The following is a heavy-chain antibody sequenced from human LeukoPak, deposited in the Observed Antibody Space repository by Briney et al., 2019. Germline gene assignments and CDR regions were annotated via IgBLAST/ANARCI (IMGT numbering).Heavy chain of an antibody. CDR1: GGTFSSYG. J-gene: IGHJ4*02. CDR2: ISAYNGNT. Sequence: ASVKVSCKASGGTFSSYGISWVRQAPGQGLEWMGWISAYNGNTNYAQKLQGRVTITTDTSTSTAYMELRSLRSDDTAVYYCAREDDILTGVGGWGQGTLVTVSS. D-gene: IGHD3-9*01. V-gene: IGHV1-18*01. CDR3: AREDDILTGVGG.